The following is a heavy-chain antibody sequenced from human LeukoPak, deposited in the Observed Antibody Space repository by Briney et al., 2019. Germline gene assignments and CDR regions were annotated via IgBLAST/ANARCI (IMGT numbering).Heavy chain of an antibody. V-gene: IGHV3-48*03. CDR3: ARVDGSGWYWFDP. CDR1: GFTFSSYE. J-gene: IGHJ5*02. CDR2: ISSSGSTI. D-gene: IGHD6-19*01. Sequence: GGSLRLSCAASGFTFSSYEMNWVRQAPGKGLEWVSYISSSGSTIYYADSVKGRFTISRDNAKNSLYLQMNSLRAEDTAVYYCARVDGSGWYWFDPWGQGTLVTVPS.